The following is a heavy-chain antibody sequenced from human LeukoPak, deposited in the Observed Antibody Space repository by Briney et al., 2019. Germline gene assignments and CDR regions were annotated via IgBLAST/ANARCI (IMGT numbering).Heavy chain of an antibody. CDR3: VRGKGSGTYYGFDY. CDR2: IYPDDSDT. J-gene: IGHJ4*02. CDR1: GYTFTKFW. Sequence: GESLKISCETSGYTFTKFWVGWVRQTPGKGLEWLGMIYPDDSDTRYSPSLQGQVTMSVDKSISIVYLHWSSLKASDTAIYYCVRGKGSGTYYGFDYWGQGTVVSVVS. V-gene: IGHV5-51*01. D-gene: IGHD3-10*01.